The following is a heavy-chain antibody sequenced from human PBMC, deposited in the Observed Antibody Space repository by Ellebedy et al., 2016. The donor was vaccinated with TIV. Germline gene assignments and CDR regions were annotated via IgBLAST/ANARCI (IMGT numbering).Heavy chain of an antibody. CDR1: GGSFSGYY. V-gene: IGHV4-34*01. CDR2: INHSGST. J-gene: IGHJ4*02. D-gene: IGHD2-15*01. Sequence: MPSETLSLTCAVYGGSFSGYYWSWIRQPPGKGLEWIGEINHSGSTNYNPSLKSRVTISVDTSKNQFSLKLSSVTAADTAVYYCARGPYCSGGSCYSGYWGQGTLVTVSS. CDR3: ARGPYCSGGSCYSGY.